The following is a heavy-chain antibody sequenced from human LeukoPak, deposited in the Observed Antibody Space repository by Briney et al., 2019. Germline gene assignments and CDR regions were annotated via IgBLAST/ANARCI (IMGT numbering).Heavy chain of an antibody. D-gene: IGHD3-10*01. Sequence: PGGSLRLSCAASGFTFRNYVIHWVRQAPGKGLEWVAVTSSDLNVKLYADSVKGRFTISRDNSGSTLYSQMNSPRPEDTAIYYCASEGYYGSGSPPSLYFDYWGQGTLVTVSS. J-gene: IGHJ4*02. CDR2: TSSDLNVK. V-gene: IGHV3-30-3*01. CDR3: ASEGYYGSGSPPSLYFDY. CDR1: GFTFRNYV.